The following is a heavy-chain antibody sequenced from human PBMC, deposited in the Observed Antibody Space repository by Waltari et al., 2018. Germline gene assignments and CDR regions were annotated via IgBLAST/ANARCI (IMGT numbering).Heavy chain of an antibody. CDR2: IHSEYNDGNT. CDR3: ARDRRYAHSRGYFDY. D-gene: IGHD3-16*01. J-gene: IGHJ4*02. CDR1: DFFLRTHS. Sequence: VQLVASGGALIQPGGSLRLSCAASDFFLRTHSLSWVRQAPEKGLEWVSVIHSEYNDGNTHYADSVKGRFTISRDSSKNTVYLQLNNVRAEDTAVYFCARDRRYAHSRGYFDYWGRGTLVTVSA. V-gene: IGHV3-53*01.